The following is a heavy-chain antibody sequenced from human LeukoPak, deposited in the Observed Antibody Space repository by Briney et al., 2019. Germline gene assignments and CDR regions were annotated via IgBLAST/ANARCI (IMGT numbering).Heavy chain of an antibody. Sequence: ASVKVSCKASGYTFTIYNINWVRQAAGQGLEWMGWMNPNSGNTGSAQKFQGRVTMTWNTSISTAYIELSSLRSDDTAVYYCAREVYYDSSGYYGHWGQGTLVTVSS. CDR1: GYTFTIYN. CDR2: MNPNSGNT. D-gene: IGHD3-22*01. J-gene: IGHJ4*02. V-gene: IGHV1-8*01. CDR3: AREVYYDSSGYYGH.